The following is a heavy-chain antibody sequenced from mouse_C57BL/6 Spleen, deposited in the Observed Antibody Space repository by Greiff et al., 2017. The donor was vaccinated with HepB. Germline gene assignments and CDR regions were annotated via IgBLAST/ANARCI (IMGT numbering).Heavy chain of an antibody. V-gene: IGHV5-4*01. D-gene: IGHD2-1*01. CDR1: GFTFSSYA. J-gene: IGHJ1*03. CDR2: ISDGGSYT. CDR3: ARVGNSRYWYFDV. Sequence: EVQLVESGGGLVKPGGSLKLSCAASGFTFSSYAMSWVRQTPEKRLEWVATISDGGSYTYYPDNVKGRFTISRDNAKNNLYLQMSHLKSEDTAMYYCARVGNSRYWYFDVWGTGTTVTVSS.